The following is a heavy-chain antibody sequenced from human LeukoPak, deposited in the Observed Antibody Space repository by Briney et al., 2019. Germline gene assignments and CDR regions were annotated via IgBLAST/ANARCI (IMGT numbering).Heavy chain of an antibody. Sequence: GASVKVSCKDSGYTFTSYAMNWVRQAPGQGLEWMGWINTNTGNPTYAQGFTGRFVFSLDTSVSTAYLQISSLKAEDTAVYYCARAPIPVYYYYGMDVWGQGTTVTVSS. CDR1: GYTFTSYA. CDR2: INTNTGNP. CDR3: ARAPIPVYYYYGMDV. J-gene: IGHJ6*02. V-gene: IGHV7-4-1*02.